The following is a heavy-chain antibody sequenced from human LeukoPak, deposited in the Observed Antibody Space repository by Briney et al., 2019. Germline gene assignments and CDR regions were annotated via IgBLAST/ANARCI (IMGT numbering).Heavy chain of an antibody. D-gene: IGHD4-17*01. CDR3: ARVWGDYVDAFDI. J-gene: IGHJ3*02. CDR1: GFTFSSYS. Sequence: PGGSLRLSCAASGFTFSSYSMNWVRQAPGKGLEWVSYISSSSSYLYYADSVKGRFTISRDNAKNSLYLQMNSLRAEDTAVYYCARVWGDYVDAFDIWGQGTMVTVSS. V-gene: IGHV3-21*01. CDR2: ISSSSSYL.